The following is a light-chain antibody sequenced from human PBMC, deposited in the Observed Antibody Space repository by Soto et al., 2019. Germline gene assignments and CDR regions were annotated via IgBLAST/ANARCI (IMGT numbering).Light chain of an antibody. CDR1: QGISSY. CDR2: AAS. CDR3: QQLKTYPLT. Sequence: DIQLTQSPSFLSASIGDRVTITCRASQGISSYLAWYQQKPGKAPKLLIYAASTLHSGVPSRFSGHGPGTEFTLTIRSLQPEDSTTYYCQQLKTYPLTFGGGTKVEIK. V-gene: IGKV1-9*01. J-gene: IGKJ4*01.